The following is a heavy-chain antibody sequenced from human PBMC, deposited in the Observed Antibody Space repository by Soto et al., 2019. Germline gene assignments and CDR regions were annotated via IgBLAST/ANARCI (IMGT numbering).Heavy chain of an antibody. V-gene: IGHV3-23*01. CDR3: AKLFMERPRVFLAFDI. Sequence: EVQLLESGGGLVQPGGSLRLSCAASGFTFSSYAMSWVLQAPGKGLEWVSAISGSGGSTYYADSVKGRFTISRDNSKNTLYLQMNSLRAEDTAVYYCAKLFMERPRVFLAFDIWGQGTMVTVSS. J-gene: IGHJ3*02. D-gene: IGHD3-3*01. CDR2: ISGSGGST. CDR1: GFTFSSYA.